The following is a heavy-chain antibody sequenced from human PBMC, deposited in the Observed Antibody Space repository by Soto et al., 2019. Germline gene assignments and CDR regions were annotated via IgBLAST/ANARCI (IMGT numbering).Heavy chain of an antibody. CDR1: GFSFSTYA. CDR2: ISYDGRNK. CDR3: ARALTGAVAVTDH. J-gene: IGHJ4*02. Sequence: QVQLVESGGGVVQSGRSLRLSCAASGFSFSTYAMHWVRQAPGRGLEWVALISYDGRNKYYADSEQGRFTISRDNSKNPVYLELNSLKIDDTAVYYCARALTGAVAVTDHWGQGTLVTVSS. V-gene: IGHV3-30*04. D-gene: IGHD6-19*01.